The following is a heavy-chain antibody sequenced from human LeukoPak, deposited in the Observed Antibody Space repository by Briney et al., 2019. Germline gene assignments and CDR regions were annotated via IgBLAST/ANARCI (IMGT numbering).Heavy chain of an antibody. Sequence: PGGSLRLSCATSGFIFSGYYMSWIRQAPGKGLEWVSYISGSGNDISYADSVKGRFTISRDNAKGSLYLQMNSLRAADTAVYYCGTHAGRTGSDYWGQGTLVTVSS. CDR2: ISGSGNDI. J-gene: IGHJ4*02. CDR1: GFIFSGYY. D-gene: IGHD3/OR15-3a*01. V-gene: IGHV3-11*01. CDR3: GTHAGRTGSDY.